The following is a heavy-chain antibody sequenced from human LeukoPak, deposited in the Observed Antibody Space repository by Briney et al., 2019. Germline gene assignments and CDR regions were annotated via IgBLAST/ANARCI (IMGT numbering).Heavy chain of an antibody. CDR3: ARANSGYGDY. D-gene: IGHD5-12*01. V-gene: IGHV3-74*01. Sequence: GGSLRLSCAASGFTFTISWMRWVRQAPGKGLAWVSHINSDGSSTDYADSVRGRFTISRDDSKNTLYLQMNSLRAEDTAVYYCARANSGYGDYWGQGTLVTVSS. J-gene: IGHJ4*02. CDR1: GFTFTISW. CDR2: INSDGSST.